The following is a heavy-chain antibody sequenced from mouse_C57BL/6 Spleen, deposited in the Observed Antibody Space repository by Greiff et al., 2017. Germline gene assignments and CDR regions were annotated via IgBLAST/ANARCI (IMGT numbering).Heavy chain of an antibody. CDR2: INPSSGYT. CDR3: ARANYVEGGTGDY. D-gene: IGHD1-1*01. J-gene: IGHJ4*01. Sequence: VKLMESGAELAKPGASVKLSCKASGYTFTSYWMHWVKQRPGQGLEWIGYINPSSGYTKYNQKFKDKATLTADKSSSTAYMQLSSLTYEDSAVYYCARANYVEGGTGDYWGQGTSVTVSS. V-gene: IGHV1-7*01. CDR1: GYTFTSYW.